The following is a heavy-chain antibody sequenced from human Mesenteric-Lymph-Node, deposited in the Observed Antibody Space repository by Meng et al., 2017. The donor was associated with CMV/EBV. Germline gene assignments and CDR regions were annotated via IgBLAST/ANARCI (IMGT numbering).Heavy chain of an antibody. J-gene: IGHJ4*02. Sequence: TGSGGSVSSDNYYWTRIRQPPGKGPEWIGYVYYSGSTHYNPSLESRVTISVDTSKNQFSLKLTSVTAADTAVYYCASRATVTYIWTNWGQGTLVTVSS. CDR2: VYYSGST. V-gene: IGHV4-61*01. CDR3: ASRATVTYIWTN. D-gene: IGHD4-17*01. CDR1: GGSVSSDNYY.